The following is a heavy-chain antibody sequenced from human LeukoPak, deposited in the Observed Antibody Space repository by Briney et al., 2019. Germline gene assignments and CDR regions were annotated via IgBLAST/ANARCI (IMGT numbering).Heavy chain of an antibody. CDR1: GGSFSGYY. CDR2: INHSGST. J-gene: IGHJ4*02. Sequence: PSETLSLTCAVYGGSFSGYYWSWIRQPPGKGLEWIGEINHSGSTNYNPSLKSRVTISVDTSKNQFSLKLSSVTAADTAVYYCARGKAVGATRGPPFYPFDYWGQGTLVTVSS. V-gene: IGHV4-34*01. CDR3: ARGKAVGATRGPPFYPFDY. D-gene: IGHD1-26*01.